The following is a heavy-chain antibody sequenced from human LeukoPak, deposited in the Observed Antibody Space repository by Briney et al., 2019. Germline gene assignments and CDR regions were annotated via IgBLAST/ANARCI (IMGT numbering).Heavy chain of an antibody. D-gene: IGHD6-13*01. CDR3: AGIAADNSVDP. CDR2: IYHSGST. J-gene: IGHJ5*02. V-gene: IGHV4-38-2*01. Sequence: SETLSLTCDVSGYSISSGYYWGWIRPPPGTGLEWIGSIYHSGSTYYNPSLKSRVTISVDTSKNQFSLKLSSVTAADTAVYYCAGIAADNSVDPWGQGTLVTVSS. CDR1: GYSISSGYY.